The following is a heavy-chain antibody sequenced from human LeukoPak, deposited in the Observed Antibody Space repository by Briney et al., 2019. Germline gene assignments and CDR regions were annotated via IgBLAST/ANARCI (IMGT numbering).Heavy chain of an antibody. Sequence: GGSLSFSAAASGFTVSSNYMSWVRQAPGKGLEGVSVIYSGGSTYYADSVKGRFTISRDNSKNTLYLQMNSLRAEDTAVYYCAREMQYSSSSGRERDMDVWGKGTTVTVSS. V-gene: IGHV3-66*02. CDR2: IYSGGST. CDR3: AREMQYSSSSGRERDMDV. D-gene: IGHD6-6*01. J-gene: IGHJ6*03. CDR1: GFTVSSNY.